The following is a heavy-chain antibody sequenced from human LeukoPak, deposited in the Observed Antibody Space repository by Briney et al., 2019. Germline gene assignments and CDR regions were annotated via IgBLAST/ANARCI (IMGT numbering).Heavy chain of an antibody. Sequence: SETLSLTCTVSGGSISTYYWSWIRQPPGKGLEWIGYIRYSGSANYNPSLRSRVTISIDTSKNQFSLKLSSVTAADTAVYHCARLVYDSRDYYFDYWGQGTLVTVSS. CDR2: IRYSGSA. CDR1: GGSISTYY. J-gene: IGHJ4*02. V-gene: IGHV4-59*08. D-gene: IGHD3-22*01. CDR3: ARLVYDSRDYYFDY.